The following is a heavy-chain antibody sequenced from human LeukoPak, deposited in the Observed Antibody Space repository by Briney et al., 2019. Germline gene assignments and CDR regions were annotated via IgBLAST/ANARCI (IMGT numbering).Heavy chain of an antibody. CDR2: VYYSGTT. J-gene: IGHJ4*02. D-gene: IGHD2-2*01. CDR3: ARHEGGDYIVVVPAAVDY. V-gene: IGHV4-39*01. Sequence: SETLSLTCSVSGGSISLSYYYWGWIRQPPGKALEWIGSVYYSGTTSYNPSLKSRVTISVDMSKNHFSLRLSSVTAADTAVYYCARHEGGDYIVVVPAAVDYWGQGTLVTVSS. CDR1: GGSISLSYYY.